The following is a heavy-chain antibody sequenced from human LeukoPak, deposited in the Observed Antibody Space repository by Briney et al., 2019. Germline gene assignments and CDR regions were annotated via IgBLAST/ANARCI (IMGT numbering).Heavy chain of an antibody. Sequence: GGSLRLSCAASGFTFSSNDMSWVRQAPGKGLEWVSGIIGTDGSRSYADSVKGRFTISRDNSKNTLYLQMNSLRAKDTAVYYCAKAAVGAIDRTWYFDYWGQGTLVTVSS. D-gene: IGHD1-26*01. J-gene: IGHJ4*02. CDR3: AKAAVGAIDRTWYFDY. CDR2: IIGTDGSR. V-gene: IGHV3-23*01. CDR1: GFTFSSND.